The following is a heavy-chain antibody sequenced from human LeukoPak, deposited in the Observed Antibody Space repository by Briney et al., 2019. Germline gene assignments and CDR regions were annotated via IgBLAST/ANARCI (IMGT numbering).Heavy chain of an antibody. CDR3: ARGPPYDFWSGYDKKYYFDY. D-gene: IGHD3-3*01. Sequence: ASVKVSCKASGYTFTNYYMHWVRQAPGQGLEWMGIINPSGGSTSYAQKFQGRVTMTRDTSTSTVYMELSSLRSEDTAVYYCARGPPYDFWSGYDKKYYFDYWGQGTLVTVSS. CDR1: GYTFTNYY. J-gene: IGHJ4*02. CDR2: INPSGGST. V-gene: IGHV1-46*01.